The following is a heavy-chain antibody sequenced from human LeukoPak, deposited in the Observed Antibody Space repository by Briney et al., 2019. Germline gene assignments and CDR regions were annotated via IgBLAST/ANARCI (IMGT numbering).Heavy chain of an antibody. CDR1: GFTFSNYW. V-gene: IGHV3-74*01. CDR3: SVGVYIFDF. D-gene: IGHD5/OR15-5a*01. J-gene: IGHJ4*02. Sequence: GGSLRLSCAASGFTFSNYWMHWVRQVPGKGLVWVSRINPGGSSTTYADSVKGRFTISRDNAKNTLYLQMNSLRAEDTAVYYCSVGVYIFDFWGQGTLVTVSP. CDR2: INPGGSST.